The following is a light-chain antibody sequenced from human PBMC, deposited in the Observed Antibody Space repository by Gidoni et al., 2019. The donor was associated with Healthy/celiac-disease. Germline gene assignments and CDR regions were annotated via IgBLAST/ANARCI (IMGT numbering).Light chain of an antibody. J-gene: IGKJ4*01. Sequence: DIQMTPSPSSLSASVGDRVTITCQASQSISNYLNWYQQKPGKAPKLLIYDASNLETGVPSRFSGSGSGTDFTFTISSLQPEDIATYYCQQYDNLPLTFGGGTKVAIK. V-gene: IGKV1-33*01. CDR3: QQYDNLPLT. CDR1: QSISNY. CDR2: DAS.